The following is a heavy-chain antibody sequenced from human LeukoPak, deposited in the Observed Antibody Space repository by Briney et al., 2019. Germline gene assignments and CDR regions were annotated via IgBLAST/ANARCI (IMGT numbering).Heavy chain of an antibody. J-gene: IGHJ4*02. Sequence: SETLSLTCTVSGGSISSYYWSRIRQPPGKGLEWIGYIYYSGSTNYNPSLKSRVTISVDTSKNQFSLKLSSVTAADTAVYYCARADYDFWSGYSTAFDYWGQGTLVTVSS. CDR3: ARADYDFWSGYSTAFDY. V-gene: IGHV4-59*01. CDR2: IYYSGST. D-gene: IGHD3-3*01. CDR1: GGSISSYY.